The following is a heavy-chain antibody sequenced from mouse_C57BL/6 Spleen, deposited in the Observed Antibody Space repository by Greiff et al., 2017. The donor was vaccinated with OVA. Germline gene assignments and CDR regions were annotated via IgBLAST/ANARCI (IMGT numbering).Heavy chain of an antibody. V-gene: IGHV1-42*01. CDR2: INPSTGGT. CDR3: ARGSNWDKLAY. J-gene: IGHJ3*01. CDR1: GYSFTGYY. D-gene: IGHD4-1*01. Sequence: EVKLQQSGPELVKPGASVKISCKASGYSFTGYYMNWVKQSPEKSLEWIGEINPSTGGTTYNQKFKAKATLTVDKSSSTAYMQLKSLTSEDSAVYYCARGSNWDKLAYWGQGTLVTVSA.